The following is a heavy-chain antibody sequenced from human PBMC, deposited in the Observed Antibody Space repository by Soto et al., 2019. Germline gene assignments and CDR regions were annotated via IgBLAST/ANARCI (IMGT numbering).Heavy chain of an antibody. Sequence: EVQLLESGGGLVQHGGSLRLSCAASGITISNYPMSWVRQAPGKGLEWVSGISGSGDRTYYADSAKGRFTISKDISKNSLSLQVDSLGVDDTAVYCCVKDDGGSPSTPPLWGQGTLVTVSS. CDR3: VKDDGGSPSTPPL. D-gene: IGHD3-10*01. J-gene: IGHJ4*02. CDR2: ISGSGDRT. CDR1: GITISNYP. V-gene: IGHV3-23*01.